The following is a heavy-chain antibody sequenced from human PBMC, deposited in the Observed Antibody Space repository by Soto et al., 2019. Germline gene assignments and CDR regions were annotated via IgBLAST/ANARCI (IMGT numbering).Heavy chain of an antibody. V-gene: IGHV3-23*01. D-gene: IGHD6-19*01. J-gene: IGHJ4*02. CDR2: ISGSGDST. CDR1: GFTFSGYA. CDR3: ARRSSGWYFDY. Sequence: EVQLLESGGGLVQPGGSPRLSCAASGFTFSGYAMNWVRQASGKGLEWVSVISGSGDSTYYADSVKGRFTISRDNSKNTLYLQMNSLRAEDTAVYYCARRSSGWYFDYWGQGTLVTVSS.